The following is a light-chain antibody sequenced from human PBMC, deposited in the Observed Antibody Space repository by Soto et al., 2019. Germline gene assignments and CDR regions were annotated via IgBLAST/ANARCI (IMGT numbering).Light chain of an antibody. Sequence: EIVLTQSPGTLSLSPGERATLSCRASRSVSSSYLAWYQQKPGQAPRLLIYDASSRATGIPDRFSGSGSGTDFTHTISRVEPEDFAVYYCQQFRSALYTFGQGTKLEIK. CDR3: QQFRSALYT. CDR1: RSVSSSY. CDR2: DAS. J-gene: IGKJ2*01. V-gene: IGKV3-20*01.